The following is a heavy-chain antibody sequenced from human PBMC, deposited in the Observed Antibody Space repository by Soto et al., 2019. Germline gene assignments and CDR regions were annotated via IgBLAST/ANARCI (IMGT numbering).Heavy chain of an antibody. CDR1: GFSLSTSEVG. CDR2: LYWNDDN. V-gene: IGHV2-5*01. J-gene: IGHJ5*02. CDR3: VHTSGWQHTT. D-gene: IGHD1-1*01. Sequence: QITVKESGPTLVKPTQTLTLSCTFSGFSLSTSEVGVAWIRQPPGKALEWLGLLYWNDDNRYSPSLKNRLTITNDTSKNPVILTMINMGAVDTATYYCVHTSGWQHTTWGQRTLVTVSS.